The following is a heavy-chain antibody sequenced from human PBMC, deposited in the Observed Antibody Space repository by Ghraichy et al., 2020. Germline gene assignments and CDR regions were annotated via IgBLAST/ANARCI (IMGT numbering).Heavy chain of an antibody. Sequence: SETLSLTCTVSGGSIRGGYYWSWLRQPPGRGLEWIGYIHYSGITHYNPSYESRVTFSVDTSNNHFSLNMTSVTAADTATYYCARGFNLGYWSSTTCPFWYLEPLGRGTLVTGSS. CDR2: IHYSGIT. CDR3: ARGFNLGYWSSTTCPFWYLEP. J-gene: IGHJ2*01. CDR1: GGSIRGGYY. D-gene: IGHD2-2*01. V-gene: IGHV4-59*12.